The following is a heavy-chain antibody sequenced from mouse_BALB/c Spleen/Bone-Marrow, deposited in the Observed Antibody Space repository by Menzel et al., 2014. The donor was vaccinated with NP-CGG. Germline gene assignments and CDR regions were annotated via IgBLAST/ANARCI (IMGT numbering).Heavy chain of an antibody. Sequence: QVQLKDSGAELMKPGASVKISCKATGYTFSSYWIEWVKQRPGHGLEWIGEILPGSGSTNYNEKFKGKATFTADTSSNTAYMQLSSLTSEDSAVYHCARASWDYWGQGTSVTVSS. V-gene: IGHV1-9*01. CDR1: GYTFSSYW. CDR3: ARASWDY. D-gene: IGHD6-1*01. CDR2: ILPGSGST. J-gene: IGHJ4*01.